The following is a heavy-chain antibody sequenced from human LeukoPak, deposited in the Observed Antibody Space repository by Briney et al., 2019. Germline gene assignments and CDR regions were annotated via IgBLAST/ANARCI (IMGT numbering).Heavy chain of an antibody. J-gene: IGHJ3*02. Sequence: KPSETLSLTCAVYGGSCSGYYWSWIRQPPGKGLEWIGEINHSGSTNYNPSLKSRVTISVDTSKNQFSLKLSSVTAADTAVYYCARGSGYSYGPGHAFDIWGQGTMVTVSS. CDR2: INHSGST. V-gene: IGHV4-34*01. CDR3: ARGSGYSYGPGHAFDI. D-gene: IGHD5-18*01. CDR1: GGSCSGYY.